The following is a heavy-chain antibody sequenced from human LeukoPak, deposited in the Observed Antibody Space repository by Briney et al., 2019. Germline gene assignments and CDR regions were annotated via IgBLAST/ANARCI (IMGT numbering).Heavy chain of an antibody. D-gene: IGHD1/OR15-1a*01. CDR1: GFTFSDYW. J-gene: IGHJ6*04. CDR2: IRGDGSGI. Sequence: GGSLRLSCAASGFTFSDYWMYWVRQAPGKGLEGVANIRGDGSGISYVDSVKGRFIISRDNSRNSLYLQMNSRRAEDTAVYFCAGGNSMDVWGKGTAVTVSS. V-gene: IGHV3-7*03. CDR3: AGGNSMDV.